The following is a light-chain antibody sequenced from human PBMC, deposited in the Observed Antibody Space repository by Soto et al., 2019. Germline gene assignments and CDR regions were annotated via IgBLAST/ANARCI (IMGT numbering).Light chain of an antibody. CDR2: HVS. CDR3: SSHVGTSTPHVV. Sequence: QSVLTQPASVSGYPGQSITIPCTGTSSDVGGNNYVSWYQQYPGKAPKLIIYHVSDRPSGVSNRFSGSKSGSTASLTISGLQAEDEADYYCSSHVGTSTPHVVFGGGTKVTVL. V-gene: IGLV2-14*03. J-gene: IGLJ2*01. CDR1: SSDVGGNNY.